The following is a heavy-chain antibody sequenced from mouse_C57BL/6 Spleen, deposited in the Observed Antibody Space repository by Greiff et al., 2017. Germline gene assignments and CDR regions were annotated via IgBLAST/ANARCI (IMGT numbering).Heavy chain of an antibody. CDR1: GYTFTSYG. Sequence: QVQLKESGAELARPGASVKLSCKASGYTFTSYGISWVKQRTGQGLEWIGEIYPRSGNTYYNEKFKGKATLTADKSSSTAYMELRSLTSEDSAVYFGARDYDGGDYFDYWGQGTTLTVSS. D-gene: IGHD2-4*01. CDR3: ARDYDGGDYFDY. J-gene: IGHJ2*01. CDR2: IYPRSGNT. V-gene: IGHV1-81*01.